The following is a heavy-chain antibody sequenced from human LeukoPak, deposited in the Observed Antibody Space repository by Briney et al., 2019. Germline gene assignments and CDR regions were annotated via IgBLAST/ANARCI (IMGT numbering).Heavy chain of an antibody. CDR2: IYSGGST. CDR3: ARVLVVPAAMGYYYYGMDV. J-gene: IGHJ6*02. D-gene: IGHD2-2*01. V-gene: IGHV3-66*01. CDR1: GFTVSSNY. Sequence: GGFLRLSCAASGFTVSSNYMSWVRQAPGKGLEWVSVIYSGGSTYYADSVKGRFTISRDNSKNTLYLQMNSLRAEDTAVYYCARVLVVPAAMGYYYYGMDVWGQGTTVTVSS.